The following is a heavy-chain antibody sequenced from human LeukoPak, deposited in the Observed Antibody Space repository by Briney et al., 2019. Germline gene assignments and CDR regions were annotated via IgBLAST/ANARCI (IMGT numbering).Heavy chain of an antibody. J-gene: IGHJ6*02. CDR1: GFTFSSYS. D-gene: IGHD3-3*01. Sequence: GGSLRLSCAASGFTFSSYSMNWVRQAPGKGLEWVSSISSSSSYIYYADSVKGRFTISRDNAKNSLYLQMNSLRAEDTAVYYCARDQSIYDFWSGYSGGYGMDVRGQGTTVTVSS. CDR3: ARDQSIYDFWSGYSGGYGMDV. V-gene: IGHV3-21*01. CDR2: ISSSSSYI.